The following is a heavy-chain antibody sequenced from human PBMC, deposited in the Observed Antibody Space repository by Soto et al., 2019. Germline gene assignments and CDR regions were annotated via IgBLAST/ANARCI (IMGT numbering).Heavy chain of an antibody. J-gene: IGHJ3*02. D-gene: IGHD6-19*01. CDR3: ARGREQWLVDAFDI. V-gene: IGHV4-34*01. CDR2: INHSGST. CDR1: GGSFSGYY. Sequence: PSETLSLTCAVYGGSFSGYYWSWIRQPPGKGLEWIGEINHSGSTNYNPSLKSRVTISVDTSKNQFSLKLNSVTAADTAVYYCARGREQWLVDAFDIWGQGPMVTVSS.